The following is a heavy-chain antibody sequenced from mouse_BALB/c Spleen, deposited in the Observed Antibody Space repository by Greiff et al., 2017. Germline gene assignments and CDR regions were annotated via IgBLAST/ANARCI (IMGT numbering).Heavy chain of an antibody. J-gene: IGHJ4*01. CDR2: ISYSGST. D-gene: IGHD1-1*01. CDR3: ASRDYGYAMDY. Sequence: EVKLQESGPGLVKPSQSLSLTCTVTGYSITSDYAWNWIRQFPGNKLEWMGYISYSGSTSYNPSLKSRISITRDTSKNQFFLQLNSVTTEDTATYYCASRDYGYAMDYWGQGTSVTVSS. V-gene: IGHV3-2*02. CDR1: GYSITSDYA.